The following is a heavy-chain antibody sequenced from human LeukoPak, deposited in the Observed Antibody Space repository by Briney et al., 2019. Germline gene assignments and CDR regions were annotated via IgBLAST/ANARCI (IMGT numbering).Heavy chain of an antibody. D-gene: IGHD5-18*01. V-gene: IGHV3-21*01. CDR3: ARALSGYSYGIDY. Sequence: GGSLRLSCAASGFTFSSYSMNWVRQAPGKGLEWVSSISSSSSYIYYADSVKGRFTISRDNAKKSLYLQMNSLRAEDTAVYYCARALSGYSYGIDYWGQGTLVTVSS. CDR2: ISSSSSYI. J-gene: IGHJ4*02. CDR1: GFTFSSYS.